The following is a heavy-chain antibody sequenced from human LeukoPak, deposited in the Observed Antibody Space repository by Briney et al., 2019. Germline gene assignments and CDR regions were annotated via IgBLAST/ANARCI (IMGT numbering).Heavy chain of an antibody. J-gene: IGHJ4*02. V-gene: IGHV3-7*03. Sequence: GGSLRLSCAAAGASFSSFWMTWVRPAPGKGVGGVANIKEDGSQKNYVGSVKGRFTISRDNAKNSLYLQMNSLRVEDTAVYYCARDGGWNRFDYWGQGTLVTVSS. CDR2: IKEDGSQK. CDR1: GASFSSFW. CDR3: ARDGGWNRFDY. D-gene: IGHD1-1*01.